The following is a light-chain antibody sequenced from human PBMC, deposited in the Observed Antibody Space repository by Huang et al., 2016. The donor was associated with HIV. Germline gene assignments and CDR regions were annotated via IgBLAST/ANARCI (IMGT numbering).Light chain of an antibody. CDR2: WAS. J-gene: IGKJ2*01. V-gene: IGKV4-1*01. CDR1: QNILYSSKNRNY. CDR3: QQYYTIPYT. Sequence: DIVMTQSPDSLAVSLGARATINCQSSQNILYSSKNRNYLAWYQQKPVQSPKLLIYWASTRQSGVPDRFSGSGSGTDFTLTITDLQAEDVAVYYCQQYYTIPYTFGQGTKVEI.